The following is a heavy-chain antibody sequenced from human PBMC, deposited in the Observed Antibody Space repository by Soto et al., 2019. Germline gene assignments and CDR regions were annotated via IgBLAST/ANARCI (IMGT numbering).Heavy chain of an antibody. Sequence: PSETLSLTCTVSGGSISSYYWSWIRQPPGKGLEWIGYIYYSGSTNYNPSLKSRVTISVDTSKNPFSLKLSSVTAADTAVYYCAREMTTVTIFDYWGQGTLVTVSS. CDR3: AREMTTVTIFDY. CDR2: IYYSGST. J-gene: IGHJ4*02. CDR1: GGSISSYY. D-gene: IGHD4-17*01. V-gene: IGHV4-59*01.